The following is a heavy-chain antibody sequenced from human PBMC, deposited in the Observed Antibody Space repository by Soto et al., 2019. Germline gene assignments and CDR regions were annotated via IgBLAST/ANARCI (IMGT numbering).Heavy chain of an antibody. D-gene: IGHD5-12*01. CDR1: GGTFSSYA. J-gene: IGHJ4*02. V-gene: IGHV1-69*12. CDR2: IVLIVDTS. CDR3: VRVVAIPGYPDN. Sequence: QVQLVQSGAEVRQPASSVKVSCKTSGGTFSSYAISWVRQAPGQGLEWIGGIVLIVDTSTYAQKSQGRVTITADESTSTVYMELSSLRSDDTAVYYCVRVVAIPGYPDNWGQGTLVTVSS.